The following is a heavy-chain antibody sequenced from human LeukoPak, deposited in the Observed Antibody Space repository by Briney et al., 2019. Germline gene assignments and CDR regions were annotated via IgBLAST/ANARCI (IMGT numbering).Heavy chain of an antibody. J-gene: IGHJ4*02. D-gene: IGHD3-16*01. Sequence: PSETLSLTCTVSGGSISSYYWSWIRQPPGKGLEWIGYIYYSGSTNYNPSLKSRVTISVDTSKNLFSLKLSSVAAADTAVYYCARRVTGRGTYYFDYWGQGTLVTVTS. CDR3: ARRVTGRGTYYFDY. CDR1: GGSISSYY. CDR2: IYYSGST. V-gene: IGHV4-59*08.